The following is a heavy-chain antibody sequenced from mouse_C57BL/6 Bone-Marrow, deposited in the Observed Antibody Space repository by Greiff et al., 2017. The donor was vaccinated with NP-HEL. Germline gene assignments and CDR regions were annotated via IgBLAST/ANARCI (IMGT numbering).Heavy chain of an antibody. CDR3: AREKKDYAMDY. V-gene: IGHV3-6*01. CDR1: GYSITSGYY. CDR2: ISYDGSN. J-gene: IGHJ4*01. Sequence: EVKLQESGPGLVKPSQSLSLTCSVTGYSITSGYYWNWIRQFPGNKLEWMGYISYDGSNNYNPSLKNRISITRDTSKNQFFLKLNSVTTEDTATYYWAREKKDYAMDYWGQGTSVTVSS.